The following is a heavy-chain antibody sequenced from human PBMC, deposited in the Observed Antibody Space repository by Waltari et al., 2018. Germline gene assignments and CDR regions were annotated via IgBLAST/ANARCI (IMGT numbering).Heavy chain of an antibody. Sequence: EVQLVESGGGLVQPGGSLRLSCAASGLTFSSYAMSWVRQAPGKGLQWVSAISGSGGSTYYADSVKGRFTISRDNSKNTLYLQMNSLRAEDTAVYYCANSEDPGWPFDYWGQGTLVTVSS. V-gene: IGHV3-23*04. CDR2: ISGSGGST. D-gene: IGHD6-19*01. J-gene: IGHJ4*02. CDR3: ANSEDPGWPFDY. CDR1: GLTFSSYA.